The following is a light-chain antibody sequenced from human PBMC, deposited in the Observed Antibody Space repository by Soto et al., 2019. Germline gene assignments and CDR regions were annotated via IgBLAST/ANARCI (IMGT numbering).Light chain of an antibody. CDR3: SSYTSSSTLG. CDR2: DVN. V-gene: IGLV2-14*01. CDR1: SSDVGGYNY. Sequence: QSALTQPASVSGSPGQSITISCTGTSSDVGGYNYVSWYQQHPGKDPKLMIYDVNNRPSGVSNRFSGSKSGNTASLTISGLQAEDEADYYCSSYTSSSTLGFGGGTKLTVL. J-gene: IGLJ3*02.